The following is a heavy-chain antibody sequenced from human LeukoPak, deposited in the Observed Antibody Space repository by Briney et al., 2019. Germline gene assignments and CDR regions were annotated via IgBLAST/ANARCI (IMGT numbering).Heavy chain of an antibody. D-gene: IGHD1-7*01. Sequence: PGGFLRLSCAASGFTFSSYAMHWVRQAPGKGLEWVAVISYDGSNKYYADSVKGRFTISRDNSKNTLYLQMNSLRAEDTAVYYCAREFSGNWNYGYFDYWGQGTLVTVSS. CDR1: GFTFSSYA. CDR2: ISYDGSNK. J-gene: IGHJ4*02. V-gene: IGHV3-30-3*01. CDR3: AREFSGNWNYGYFDY.